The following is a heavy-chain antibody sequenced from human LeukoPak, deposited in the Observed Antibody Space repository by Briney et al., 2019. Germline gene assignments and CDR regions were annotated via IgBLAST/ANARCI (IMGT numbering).Heavy chain of an antibody. CDR1: GYSFTSYW. Sequence: GESLKISCKGSGYSFTSYWIGWVRQMPGKSLEWMGIIYPGDSDTRYSPSFQGQVTISADKSISTAYLQWSSLKASDTAMYYCARRDSSGNYGEYFQHWGQGTLVTVSS. J-gene: IGHJ1*01. CDR3: ARRDSSGNYGEYFQH. D-gene: IGHD3-22*01. CDR2: IYPGDSDT. V-gene: IGHV5-51*01.